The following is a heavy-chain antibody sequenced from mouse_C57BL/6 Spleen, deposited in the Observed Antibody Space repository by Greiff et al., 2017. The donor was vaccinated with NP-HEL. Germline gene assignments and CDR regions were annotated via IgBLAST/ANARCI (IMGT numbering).Heavy chain of an antibody. CDR2: INPSTGGT. CDR1: GYSFTGYY. Sequence: VHVKQSGPELVKPGASVKISCKASGYSFTGYYMNWVKQSPEKSLEWIGEINPSTGGTTYNQKFKAKATLTVDKSSSTAYMQLKSLTSEDSAVYYCARRIPYYLYAMDYWGQGTSVTVSS. CDR3: ARRIPYYLYAMDY. V-gene: IGHV1-42*01. J-gene: IGHJ4*01. D-gene: IGHD1-1*01.